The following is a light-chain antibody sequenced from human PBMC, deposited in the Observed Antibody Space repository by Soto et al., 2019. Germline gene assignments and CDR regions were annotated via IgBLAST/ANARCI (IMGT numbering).Light chain of an antibody. Sequence: QSVLTQPPSASGSPGHSVTISCTGTSLYVGGYNYVSWYQQHPGKAPKLMIYEVSKRPSGVPDRFSGSKSGNTASLTVSGLQAEDEADYYCSSYAGSNNVVFGGGTKLTVL. V-gene: IGLV2-8*01. CDR2: EVS. CDR3: SSYAGSNNVV. J-gene: IGLJ2*01. CDR1: SLYVGGYNY.